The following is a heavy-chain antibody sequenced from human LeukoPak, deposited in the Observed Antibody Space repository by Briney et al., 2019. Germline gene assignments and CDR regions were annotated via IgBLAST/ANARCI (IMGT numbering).Heavy chain of an antibody. Sequence: SETLSLTCTVSGGSISSYYWSWIRQPPGKGLEWIGYIYYSGSTNYNPSLKSRVTTSVDTSKNQFSLKLSSVTAADTAVYYCARLDRQLLSLGMDVWGQGTTVTVSS. D-gene: IGHD2-2*01. CDR1: GGSISSYY. J-gene: IGHJ6*02. V-gene: IGHV4-59*08. CDR2: IYYSGST. CDR3: ARLDRQLLSLGMDV.